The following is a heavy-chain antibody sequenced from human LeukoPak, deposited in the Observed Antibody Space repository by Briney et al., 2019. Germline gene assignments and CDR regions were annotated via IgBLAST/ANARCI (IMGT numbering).Heavy chain of an antibody. CDR3: ARGPLSYTSEWPWNFDY. Sequence: PGGSLRLSCAASGFTFNSYHLHWVRQAPGKGLEFLSAISSDGGTTYYPDSVKGRFTISRDNSKNTVYLQMGSLRTEDMAVYYCARGPLSYTSEWPWNFDYWGQGTLVTVSS. D-gene: IGHD6-25*01. CDR2: ISSDGGTT. V-gene: IGHV3-64*02. CDR1: GFTFNSYH. J-gene: IGHJ4*02.